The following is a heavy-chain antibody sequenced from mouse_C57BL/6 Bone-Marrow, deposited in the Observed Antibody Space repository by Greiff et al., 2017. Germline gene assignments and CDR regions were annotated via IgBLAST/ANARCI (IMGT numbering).Heavy chain of an antibody. CDR1: GYTFTSYW. V-gene: IGHV1-50*01. D-gene: IGHD2-3*01. J-gene: IGHJ3*01. CDR2: IDPSDSYT. CDR3: ERVYDGYSWFAY. Sequence: QVQLQQPGAELVKPGASVKLSYKASGYTFTSYWMQWVKQRPGQGLEWIGEIDPSDSYTNYNQKFKGKSTLTVDKSSSTAYMQLSSLTSEDSAVYYCERVYDGYSWFAYWGQGTLVTVSA.